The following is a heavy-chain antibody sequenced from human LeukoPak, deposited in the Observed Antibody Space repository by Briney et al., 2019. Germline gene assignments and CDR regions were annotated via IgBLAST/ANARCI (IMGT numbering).Heavy chain of an antibody. V-gene: IGHV4-39*01. D-gene: IGHD3-22*01. J-gene: IGHJ1*01. CDR2: IYYSGST. CDR1: GGFISSSSYY. CDR3: ARRRYYDSTGYLE. Sequence: PSETLSLTCTISGGFISSSSYYWGWIRQPPGKGLEWIGDIYYSGSTYHNPALKSRVSMSIDTSKNQFSLELRSVAAADTALYYCARRRYYDSTGYLEWGQGTLVTVTS.